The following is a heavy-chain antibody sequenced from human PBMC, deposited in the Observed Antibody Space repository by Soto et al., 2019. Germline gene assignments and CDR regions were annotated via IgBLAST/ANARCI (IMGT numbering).Heavy chain of an antibody. V-gene: IGHV4-39*01. J-gene: IGHJ4*02. CDR1: GGSISSSSYY. CDR2: IYYSGST. CDR3: ARLGGSYPGTDDGVY. D-gene: IGHD1-26*01. Sequence: QLQLQESGPGLVKPSETLSLTCTVSGGSISSSSYYWGWIRQPPGKGLEWIGSIYYSGSTYYNPSLKSRVTISVDTSKNQFSLKLSSVTAADTAVYYCARLGGSYPGTDDGVYWGQGTLVTVSS.